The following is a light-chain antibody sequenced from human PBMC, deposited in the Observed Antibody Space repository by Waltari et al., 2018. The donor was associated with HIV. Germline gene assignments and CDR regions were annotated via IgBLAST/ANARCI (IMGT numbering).Light chain of an antibody. CDR3: QQHYTSPHT. J-gene: IGKJ2*01. V-gene: IGKV4-1*01. Sequence: DIVMTQSPDSLAVSLGERVTINSKSSQSLLYSSSNKNSLVWYQQKPGQPPKLLIYWASTRDSGVPERFSGSGSGTDFTLTISSLQAADVAVYYCQQHYTSPHTFGQGTKLEIK. CDR2: WAS. CDR1: QSLLYSSSNKNS.